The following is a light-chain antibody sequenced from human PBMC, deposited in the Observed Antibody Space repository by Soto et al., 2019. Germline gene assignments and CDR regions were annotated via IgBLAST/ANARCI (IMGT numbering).Light chain of an antibody. J-gene: IGLJ1*01. Sequence: QSVLAQPASVSGSPGQSITISCSGTSSNIGGYNVVSWYQQHPGKAPKVIVYEGIKRPSGVSDRFSGSKSGNTASLTISGLQAEDEADYYCSSYTSSSTRVFGTGTKVTVL. CDR1: SSNIGGYNV. CDR2: EGI. CDR3: SSYTSSSTRV. V-gene: IGLV2-14*02.